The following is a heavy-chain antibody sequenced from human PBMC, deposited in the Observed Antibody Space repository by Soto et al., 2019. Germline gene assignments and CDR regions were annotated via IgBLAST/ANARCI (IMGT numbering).Heavy chain of an antibody. CDR1: GGSLSSSTYY. CDR2: ISYSGST. Sequence: SETLSLTCTVSGGSLSSSTYYWGWIRQPPGKGLEWIGTISYSGSTYYNPSLKSRVTISVDTSKNQFSLKLSSVTAADTAVFYCASSVGMAGTTTLFDYWGQGTLVTV. CDR3: ASSVGMAGTTTLFDY. D-gene: IGHD1-7*01. V-gene: IGHV4-39*01. J-gene: IGHJ4*02.